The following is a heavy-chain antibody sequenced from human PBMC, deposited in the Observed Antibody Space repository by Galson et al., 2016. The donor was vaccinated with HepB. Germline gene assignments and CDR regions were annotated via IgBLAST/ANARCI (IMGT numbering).Heavy chain of an antibody. CDR2: IYYSGST. V-gene: IGHV4-39*01. D-gene: IGHD4-17*01. CDR3: ARSTVTTFYY. Sequence: SETLSLTCTVSGGSLSSSSYYWGWIRQSPGKGLAWIGSIYYSGSTYYNPSPKSRVTISVYTSQNQFSLKLSSVPAADTAVYYCARSTVTTFYYWGQGTLVTVSS. CDR1: GGSLSSSSYY. J-gene: IGHJ4*02.